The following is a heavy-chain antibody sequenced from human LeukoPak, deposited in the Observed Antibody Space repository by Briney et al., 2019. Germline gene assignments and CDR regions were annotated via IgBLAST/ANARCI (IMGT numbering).Heavy chain of an antibody. CDR1: GFSFSDYY. D-gene: IGHD3-3*01. Sequence: PGGSLRLSCVASGFSFSDYYMHWIRQAPGKGLEWVSFFSGSGGHIYYAESVKGCFTISRDNAKNSLYLQMDSLRVDDTAMYYCAREWSAFDFWGQGTMVTVSS. CDR3: AREWSAFDF. CDR2: FSGSGGHI. V-gene: IGHV3-11*01. J-gene: IGHJ3*01.